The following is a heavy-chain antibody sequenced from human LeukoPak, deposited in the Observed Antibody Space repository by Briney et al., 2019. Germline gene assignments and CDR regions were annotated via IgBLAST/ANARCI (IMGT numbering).Heavy chain of an antibody. CDR2: IWQDGRNK. J-gene: IGHJ4*02. Sequence: GRSLRLSCAACGLTFSSHAMHWVRQAPGKGLEGVAVIWQDGRNKYYPDSVKRRFTVSRDNSNNVLYGERSSLKAEDTAVYYCAKDLGKDGYTSSPDSWGQGTLVTASS. CDR1: GLTFSSHA. V-gene: IGHV3-33*06. CDR3: AKDLGKDGYTSSPDS. D-gene: IGHD5-24*01.